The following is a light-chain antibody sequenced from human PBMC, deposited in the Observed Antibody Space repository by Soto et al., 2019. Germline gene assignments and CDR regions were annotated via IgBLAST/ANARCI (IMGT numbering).Light chain of an antibody. CDR1: QSVTSNS. CDR2: GVS. J-gene: IGKJ1*01. CDR3: ERCADSRRP. Sequence: EIVLTQSPGTLSLSPRERATLSCRASQSVTSNSLAWYQHRPGQAPRLLIYGVSNRAPGIPDRFSGSGSGTHFTIPISRLEPEAFAVYFCERCADSRRPFGRGTQVEVQ. V-gene: IGKV3-20*01.